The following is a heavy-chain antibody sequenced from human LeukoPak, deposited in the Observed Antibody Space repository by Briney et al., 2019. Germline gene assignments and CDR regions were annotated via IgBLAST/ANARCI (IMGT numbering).Heavy chain of an antibody. J-gene: IGHJ4*02. CDR3: ARGLTGDY. CDR2: INPDGSTT. Sequence: GESLRLSCAASGFTFSRYWIHWVRQAPGKGLEWVSRINPDGSTTTYADSVKGRCTISRDNAKNSLYLQMNSLRAEDTAVYYCARGLTGDYWGQGTLVTVSS. V-gene: IGHV3-74*01. CDR1: GFTFSRYW. D-gene: IGHD3-9*01.